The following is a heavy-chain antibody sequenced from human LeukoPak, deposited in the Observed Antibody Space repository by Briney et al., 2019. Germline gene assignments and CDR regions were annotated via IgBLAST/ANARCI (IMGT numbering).Heavy chain of an antibody. CDR1: GGSISSRSNY. D-gene: IGHD3-16*01. Sequence: SETLSLTCTVSGGSISSRSNYWSWIRQPAGKGLEWIGRIYTSGSTNYNPSLKSRVTISVDTSKNQFSLKLSSVTAADTAVYYCASYAGGYWGQGTLVTVSS. J-gene: IGHJ4*02. V-gene: IGHV4-61*02. CDR2: IYTSGST. CDR3: ASYAGGY.